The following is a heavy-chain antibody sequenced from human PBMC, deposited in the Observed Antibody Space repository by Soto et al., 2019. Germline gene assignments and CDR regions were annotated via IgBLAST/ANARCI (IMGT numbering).Heavy chain of an antibody. D-gene: IGHD3-10*01. V-gene: IGHV3-23*01. Sequence: EVQLLESGGDLVQPGGSLRLSCAASGFTFNDYALTWVRQVPGKGLEWVSSLSSRGFSTHYAESVKGGSTISRDNIKTTVSLQMTSLRAEATAVYYCARDRAVYCINAICLDASDIWCQVTLVTVSS. J-gene: IGHJ3*02. CDR3: ARDRAVYCINAICLDASDI. CDR2: LSSRGFST. CDR1: GFTFNDYA.